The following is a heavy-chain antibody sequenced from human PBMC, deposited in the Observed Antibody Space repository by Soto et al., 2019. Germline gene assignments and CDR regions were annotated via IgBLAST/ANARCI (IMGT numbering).Heavy chain of an antibody. CDR1: GYTFTIYD. V-gene: IGHV1-8*01. Sequence: ASVKASCKASGYTFTIYDINWVRQATGQGLEWMGWMNPNSGNTGYAQKFQGRVTMTRNTSISTAYMELSSLRSEDTAVYYCARGFRSITGTLNFDYWGQGTLVTVSS. D-gene: IGHD1-7*01. CDR3: ARGFRSITGTLNFDY. CDR2: MNPNSGNT. J-gene: IGHJ4*02.